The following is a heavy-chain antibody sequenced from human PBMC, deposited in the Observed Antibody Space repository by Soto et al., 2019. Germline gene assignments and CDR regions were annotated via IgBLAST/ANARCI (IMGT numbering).Heavy chain of an antibody. D-gene: IGHD3-22*01. J-gene: IGHJ4*02. V-gene: IGHV1-18*01. CDR1: GYTFTSYG. CDR3: ARDRAYYDDILTEAYYFDY. Sequence: QVQLVQSGAEVKKPGASVKVSCKASGYTFTSYGISWVRQAPGQGLEWMGWISAYNGNTNYAQKLQGRVTMTTDTSTSTAYMELRRLRSDETVVYYCARDRAYYDDILTEAYYFDYWGQGTLVTVSS. CDR2: ISAYNGNT.